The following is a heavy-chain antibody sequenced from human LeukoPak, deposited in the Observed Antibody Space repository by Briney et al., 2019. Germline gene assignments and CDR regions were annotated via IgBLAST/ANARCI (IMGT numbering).Heavy chain of an antibody. D-gene: IGHD3-22*01. CDR2: IRSKAYGGTT. V-gene: IGHV3-49*03. CDR3: TRSTYYYDSSGYYYFDD. CDR1: GFTFGDYA. J-gene: IGHJ4*02. Sequence: GGSLRLSCTASGFTFGDYAMSWFRQAPGKGLEWVGIIRSKAYGGTTEYAASVKGRFTISIDDSKSIAYLQMNSLKTEDTAVYYCTRSTYYYDSSGYYYFDDWGQGTLVTVSS.